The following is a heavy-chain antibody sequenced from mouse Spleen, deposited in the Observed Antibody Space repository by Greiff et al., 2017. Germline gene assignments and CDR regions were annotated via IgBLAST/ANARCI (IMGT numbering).Heavy chain of an antibody. CDR3: ARDGRFLAY. V-gene: IGHV5-4*01. CDR2: ISDGGSYT. J-gene: IGHJ3*01. CDR1: GFTFSSYA. Sequence: EVQLVESGGGLVKPGGSLKLSCAASGFTFSSYAMSWVRQTPEKRLEWVATISDGGSYTYYPDNVKGRFTISRDNAKNNLYLQMSHLKSEDTAMYYCARDGRFLAYWGQGTLVTVSA.